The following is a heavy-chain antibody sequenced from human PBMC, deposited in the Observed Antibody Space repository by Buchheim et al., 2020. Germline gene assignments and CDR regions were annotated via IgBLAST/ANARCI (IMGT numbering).Heavy chain of an antibody. J-gene: IGHJ5*02. V-gene: IGHV4-4*07. D-gene: IGHD4-11*01. CDR1: GASISSYY. Sequence: QVQLQESGPGLVKPSETLSLTCTVSGASISSYYWSWIRQPAGKGLEWIGRFYINEITKYNPSLKSRVTMSVDTSNNKVSLKLSSVTAADTAVYYCARDLDYTNYSVFEPWGQGTL. CDR2: FYINEIT. CDR3: ARDLDYTNYSVFEP.